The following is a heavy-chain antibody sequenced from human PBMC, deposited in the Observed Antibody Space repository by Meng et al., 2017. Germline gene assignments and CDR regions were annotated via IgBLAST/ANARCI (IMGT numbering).Heavy chain of an antibody. CDR1: WIPLSTSGVG. CDR3: AHRRGDSREGWFDP. J-gene: IGHJ5*02. V-gene: IGHV2-5*02. Sequence: TLQESGPPLVKPPPTRTLTCNFSWIPLSTSGVGVGWIRQPPGKALEWLALIYWDDDKRYSPSLKSRLTITKDTSKNQVVLTMTNMDPVDTATYYCAHRRGDSREGWFDPWGQGTLVTVSS. CDR2: IYWDDDK. D-gene: IGHD2-21*02.